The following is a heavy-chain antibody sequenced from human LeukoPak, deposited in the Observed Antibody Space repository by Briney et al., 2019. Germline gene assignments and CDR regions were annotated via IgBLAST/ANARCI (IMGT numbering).Heavy chain of an antibody. D-gene: IGHD3-22*01. J-gene: IGHJ4*02. Sequence: PGWSLRLSCEVSGITLSNYGMSWVRQAPGKGLEWVAGISGSGGGTNYADSVKGRFTISRDNSKNTLYLQMNSLRAEDTAVYFCAKRGVVIRVILVGFHKEAYYFDSWGQGALVTVSS. CDR2: ISGSGGGT. CDR3: AKRGVVIRVILVGFHKEAYYFDS. V-gene: IGHV3-23*01. CDR1: GITLSNYG.